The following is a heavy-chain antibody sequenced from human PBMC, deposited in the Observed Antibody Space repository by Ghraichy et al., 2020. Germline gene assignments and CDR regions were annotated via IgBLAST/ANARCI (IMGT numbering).Heavy chain of an antibody. CDR1: GYTFTSYG. D-gene: IGHD2-15*01. CDR2: ISAYNGNT. V-gene: IGHV1-18*04. J-gene: IGHJ4*02. Sequence: ASVKVSCKASGYTFTSYGISWVRQAPGQGLEWMGWISAYNGNTNYAQKLQGRVTMTTDTSTSTAYMELRSLRSDDTAVYYCAQRRCSGGSCYSDYWGQGTLVTVSS. CDR3: AQRRCSGGSCYSDY.